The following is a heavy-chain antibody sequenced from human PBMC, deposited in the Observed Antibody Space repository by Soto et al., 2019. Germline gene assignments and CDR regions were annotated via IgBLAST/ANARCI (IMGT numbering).Heavy chain of an antibody. CDR2: ISYDGSNK. V-gene: IGHV3-30-3*01. CDR1: GFTFRSYA. Sequence: SLRLSCAASGFTFRSYAMHWVRQAPGKGLEWVAVISYDGSNKYYADSVKGRFTISRDNSKNTLYLQMNSLRAEDTAVYYCATSTQINMIARNFYSSGYGFDYWGQGTLVTVSS. CDR3: ATSTQINMIARNFYSSGYGFDY. J-gene: IGHJ4*02. D-gene: IGHD3-22*01.